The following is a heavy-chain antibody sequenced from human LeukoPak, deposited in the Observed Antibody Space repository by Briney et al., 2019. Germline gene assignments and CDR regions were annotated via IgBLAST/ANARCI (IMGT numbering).Heavy chain of an antibody. J-gene: IGHJ4*02. CDR1: GGPISSYY. Sequence: PSETLSLTCTVSGGPISSYYWSWIRQPPGKGLEWIGYIYYSGSTNYNPSLKSRVTISVDTSKNQFSLKLSSVTAADTAVYYCARGRRVAKEFDYWGQGTLVTVSS. V-gene: IGHV4-59*12. CDR2: IYYSGST. D-gene: IGHD3-3*01. CDR3: ARGRRVAKEFDY.